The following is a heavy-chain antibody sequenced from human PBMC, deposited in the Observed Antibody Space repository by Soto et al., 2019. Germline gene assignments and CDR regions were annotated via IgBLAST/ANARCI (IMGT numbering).Heavy chain of an antibody. CDR2: IYTSGST. D-gene: IGHD3-3*01. V-gene: IGHV4-4*07. J-gene: IGHJ6*02. CDR1: GGSISSYY. Sequence: SETLSLTCTVSGGSISSYYWSWIRQPAGKGLEWIGRIYTSGSTNYNPSLKSRVTMSVDTSKNQFYLKLSSVTAADTAVYYCARDDDDFGSGYFYGLDGCGQGTTVTVSS. CDR3: ARDDDDFGSGYFYGLDG.